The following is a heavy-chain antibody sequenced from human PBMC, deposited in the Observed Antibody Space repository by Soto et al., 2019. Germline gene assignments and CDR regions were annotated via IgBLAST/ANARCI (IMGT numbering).Heavy chain of an antibody. CDR2: IWYDGSNK. V-gene: IGHV3-33*01. Sequence: GGSLRLSCAASGFTFSSYGMHWVRQAPGKGLEWVAVIWYDGSNKYYADSVKGRFTISRDNSKNTLYLQMNSLRAEDTAVYYCARQESTVNEYPIDFWGQGTLVTVSS. J-gene: IGHJ4*02. CDR1: GFTFSSYG. CDR3: ARQESTVNEYPIDF. D-gene: IGHD2-2*01.